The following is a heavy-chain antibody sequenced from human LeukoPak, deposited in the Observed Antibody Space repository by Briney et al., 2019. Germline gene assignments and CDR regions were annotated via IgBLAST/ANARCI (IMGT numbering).Heavy chain of an antibody. CDR1: GGSFSGYY. D-gene: IGHD3-3*01. CDR2: INHSGST. V-gene: IGHV4-34*01. Sequence: SETLSLTCAVYGGSFSGYYWSWIRQPPGKGLEWIGEINHSGSTNYNPSLKSRVTISVDTSKNQFSLKLSSVTAADTAVYYCVTSPYYDFWSGYSLFDYWGQGTLVTVSS. CDR3: VTSPYYDFWSGYSLFDY. J-gene: IGHJ4*02.